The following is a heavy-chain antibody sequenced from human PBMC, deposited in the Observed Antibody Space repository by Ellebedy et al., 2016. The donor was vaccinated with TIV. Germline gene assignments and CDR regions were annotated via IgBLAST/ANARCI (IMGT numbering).Heavy chain of an antibody. V-gene: IGHV3-20*03. D-gene: IGHD4-17*01. CDR2: INWNGGST. CDR3: ASSDYGDEYYYYGMDV. Sequence: GGSLRLSXAASGFTFDDYGMSWVRQAPGKGLEWVSGINWNGGSTGYADSVKGRFTISRDNAKNSLYLQMNSLRAEDTAVYYCASSDYGDEYYYYGMDVWGQGTTVTVSS. CDR1: GFTFDDYG. J-gene: IGHJ6*02.